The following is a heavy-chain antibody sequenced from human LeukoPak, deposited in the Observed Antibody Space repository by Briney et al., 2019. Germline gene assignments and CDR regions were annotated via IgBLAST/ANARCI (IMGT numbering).Heavy chain of an antibody. CDR1: GYTFTTYG. V-gene: IGHV1-18*01. D-gene: IGHD3-10*01. CDR3: ARVGDRITMVRGVIIPDAFDI. J-gene: IGHJ3*02. CDR2: ISAFNGNT. Sequence: ASVKVSCKASGYTFTTYGISWVRQAPGQGLESMGWISAFNGNTNYAQKLQGRVTMTTDTSTSTAYMELRSLRSDDTAVCYCARVGDRITMVRGVIIPDAFDIWGQGTMVTVSS.